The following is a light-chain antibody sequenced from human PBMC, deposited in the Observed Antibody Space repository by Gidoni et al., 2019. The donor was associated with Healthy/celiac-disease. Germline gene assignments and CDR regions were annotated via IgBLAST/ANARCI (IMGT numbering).Light chain of an antibody. CDR2: GNS. V-gene: IGLV1-40*01. CDR1: SSNIGAGYD. CDR3: QSYDSSLSGSGV. Sequence: QSVLTQPPSVSGAPGQRVTISCPGSSSNIGAGYDVHWYQPLPGTAPKLLIYGNSNRPSGFPDRFSGSKSGTSASLAITGLQAEDEADYYCQSYDSSLSGSGVFGGGTKLTVL. J-gene: IGLJ2*01.